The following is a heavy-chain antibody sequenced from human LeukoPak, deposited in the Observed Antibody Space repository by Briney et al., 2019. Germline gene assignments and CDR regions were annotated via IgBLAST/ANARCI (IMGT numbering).Heavy chain of an antibody. CDR2: INHSGST. D-gene: IGHD5-24*01. CDR3: ARGGGGWLPFDY. Sequence: SETLSLTCAVYGGSFSGYYWSWIRQPPGKGLEWIGEINHSGSTNYNPSLKSRVTISVDTSKNQFSLKLSSVTAADTAVYYCARGGGGWLPFDYWGQGTLVTVPS. V-gene: IGHV4-34*01. J-gene: IGHJ4*02. CDR1: GGSFSGYY.